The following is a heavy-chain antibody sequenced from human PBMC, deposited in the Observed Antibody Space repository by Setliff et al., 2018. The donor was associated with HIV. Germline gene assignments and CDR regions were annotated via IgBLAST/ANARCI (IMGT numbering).Heavy chain of an antibody. V-gene: IGHV3-21*01. D-gene: IGHD1-26*01. J-gene: IGHJ4*02. CDR3: ARDRYSGSSTDY. CDR1: GFTFSSYS. Sequence: SLKISCAASGFTFSSYSMNWVRQAPGKGLEWVSYISSSSSYTHYADSVKGRLTISRGNVKNSLYLQMNSLRAEDTAVYYCARDRYSGSSTDYWGQGTLVTVSS. CDR2: ISSSSSYT.